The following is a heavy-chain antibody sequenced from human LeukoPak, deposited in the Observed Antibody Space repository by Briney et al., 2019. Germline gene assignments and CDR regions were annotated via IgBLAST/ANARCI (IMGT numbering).Heavy chain of an antibody. CDR1: GYTFTGYY. D-gene: IGHD2-15*01. CDR2: INTKNGDT. Sequence: ASVKVSCKASGYTFTGYYMHWVRQAPGQGLEWMGRINTKNGDTDYPQNFQGRVTMTRDTSINTAYMELGRLRSDDTAVYYCAVLVVIAAADDAFDIWGQGTMVTVSP. CDR3: AVLVVIAAADDAFDI. J-gene: IGHJ3*02. V-gene: IGHV1-2*06.